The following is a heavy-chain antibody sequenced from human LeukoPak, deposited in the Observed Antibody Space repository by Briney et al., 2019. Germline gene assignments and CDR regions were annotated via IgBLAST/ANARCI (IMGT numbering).Heavy chain of an antibody. Sequence: GESLKISCQGSGYDFTNYWIGWVRQMPGKGLEWMAIIYPDDSDTEYNPSFQGQVTISSDKSISTAYLQWSSLKASDTAIYYCVRQADSSGWYYFDYWGPGTRVTVTS. CDR3: VRQADSSGWYYFDY. D-gene: IGHD6-19*01. CDR2: IYPDDSDT. V-gene: IGHV5-51*01. CDR1: GYDFTNYW. J-gene: IGHJ4*02.